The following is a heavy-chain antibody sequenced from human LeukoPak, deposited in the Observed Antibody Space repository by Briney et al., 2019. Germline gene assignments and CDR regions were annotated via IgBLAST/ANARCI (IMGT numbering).Heavy chain of an antibody. D-gene: IGHD3-9*01. V-gene: IGHV4-34*01. Sequence: SETLSLTCAVYGGSFSGYYWSWIRQPPGKGLEWIGEINHSGSTNYNPSLKSRVTISVDTSKNQFSLKLSSVTAADTAVYYCARTRYFDWLSSRGFDYWGQGTLVTVSS. CDR1: GGSFSGYY. J-gene: IGHJ4*02. CDR2: INHSGST. CDR3: ARTRYFDWLSSRGFDY.